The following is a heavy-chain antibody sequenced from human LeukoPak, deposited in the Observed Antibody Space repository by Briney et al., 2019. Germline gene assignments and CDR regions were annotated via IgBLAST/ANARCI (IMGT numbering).Heavy chain of an antibody. D-gene: IGHD3-10*01. CDR1: GFTFSSYS. J-gene: IGHJ6*03. CDR2: ISSRSTYI. V-gene: IGHV3-21*01. Sequence: GGSLRLSCAASGFTFSSYSINWVRQAPGKGLELVSSISSRSTYIYYADSVKGRITISRDNSKNTLYLQINSLRAEDTAVYYCAKDSYYYGSGSSSFPTYCYYMDVWGKGTTVTISS. CDR3: AKDSYYYGSGSSSFPTYCYYMDV.